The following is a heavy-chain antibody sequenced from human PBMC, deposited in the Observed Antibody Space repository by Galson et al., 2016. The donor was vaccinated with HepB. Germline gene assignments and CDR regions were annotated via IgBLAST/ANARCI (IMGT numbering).Heavy chain of an antibody. CDR2: ISGSGGST. D-gene: IGHD5-24*01. J-gene: IGHJ4*02. CDR1: GFTFSSYA. CDR3: VKGASMGWLQLQASYFDY. V-gene: IGHV3-23*01. Sequence: SLRLSCAASGFTFSSYAMSWVRQAPGKGLEWVAIISGSGGSTYYGDFVKGRFTISRDNSKKTLYLQMNSLRAEDTAVYYCVKGASMGWLQLQASYFDYWGQGTLVTVSS.